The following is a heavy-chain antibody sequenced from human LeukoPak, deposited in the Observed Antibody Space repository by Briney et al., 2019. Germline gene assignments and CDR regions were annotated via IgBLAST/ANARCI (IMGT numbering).Heavy chain of an antibody. CDR3: ARLTNIGGYYLDY. J-gene: IGHJ4*02. CDR1: GGSISSSSYY. CDR2: IYYSGST. V-gene: IGHV4-39*01. Sequence: SETLSLTCTVSGGSISSSSYYWGWIRQPPGKGLEWIGSIYYSGSTYYNPSLKSRVTISVDTSKNQFSLKLSSVTAADTAVYYCARLTNIGGYYLDYWGQGTLVTVSS. D-gene: IGHD3-10*01.